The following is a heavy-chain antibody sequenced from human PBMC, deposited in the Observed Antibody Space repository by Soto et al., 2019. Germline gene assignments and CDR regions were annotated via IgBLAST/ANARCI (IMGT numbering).Heavy chain of an antibody. CDR3: ARVSGTTGGMDV. D-gene: IGHD1-1*01. Sequence: PSETLSLTGTVSGGSISSYYWSWIRQPPGKGLEWIGYIYYSGSTNYNPSLKSRVTISVDTSKNQFSLKLSSVTAADTAVYYCARVSGTTGGMDVWGQGTTVTVSS. CDR1: GGSISSYY. V-gene: IGHV4-59*01. J-gene: IGHJ6*02. CDR2: IYYSGST.